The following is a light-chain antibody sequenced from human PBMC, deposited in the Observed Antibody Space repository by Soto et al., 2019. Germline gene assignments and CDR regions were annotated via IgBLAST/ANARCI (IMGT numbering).Light chain of an antibody. CDR3: MQSLPSPWT. J-gene: IGKJ1*01. CDR2: MAS. CDR1: QRLLYSNGFIC. Sequence: DIVMTQSPLSLSVTPGESASISCRSRQRLLYSNGFICLDWYLQKPGQSPQLLIYMASYRASGAPDRFSGSGSGTDFTLENSRVEAYDGGVYDCMQSLPSPWTFGQGTKVEIK. V-gene: IGKV2-28*01.